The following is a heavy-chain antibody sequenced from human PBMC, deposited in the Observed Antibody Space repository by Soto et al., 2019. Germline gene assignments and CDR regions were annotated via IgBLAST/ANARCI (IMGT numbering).Heavy chain of an antibody. V-gene: IGHV1-2*02. J-gene: IGHJ3*02. D-gene: IGHD3-3*01. CDR2: INPATGAA. CDR3: ARGGGVGVAGSAAFDM. Sequence: QLHLVQSGAVVKKPGASVTVSCSASGYPVTAYYMHWVRQAPGRGLEGMGGINPATGAAKYTQTFQGRVNMTRDTTTSTVFMELRGLTAEDTAVFYCARGGGVGVAGSAAFDMWGQGTLVTVSS. CDR1: GYPVTAYY.